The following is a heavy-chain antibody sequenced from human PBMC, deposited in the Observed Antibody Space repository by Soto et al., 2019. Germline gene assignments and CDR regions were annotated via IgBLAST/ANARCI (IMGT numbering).Heavy chain of an antibody. CDR3: ARDINGFGESAHYYGMDV. J-gene: IGHJ6*02. D-gene: IGHD3-10*01. V-gene: IGHV3-30-3*01. CDR2: ISYDGNNK. CDR1: GFTFSTYA. Sequence: GGSLRLSCAASGFTFSTYAMHWVRQAPGKGLEWMALISYDGNNKYYADSVKGRFTISRDNSKNMLYLQMNSLRAEDTAVYYCARDINGFGESAHYYGMDVWGQGTTVTVSS.